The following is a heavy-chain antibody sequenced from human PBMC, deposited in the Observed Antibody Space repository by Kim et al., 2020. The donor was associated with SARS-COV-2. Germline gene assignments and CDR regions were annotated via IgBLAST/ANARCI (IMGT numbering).Heavy chain of an antibody. Sequence: SETLSLTCTVSGGSISSGSYYWSWIRQPAGKGLEWIGRIYTSGSTNYNPSLKSRVTISVDTSKNQFSLKLSSVTAADTAVYYCASFGVSKAVAGSGFGYWGQGTLVTVSS. D-gene: IGHD6-19*01. V-gene: IGHV4-61*02. CDR3: ASFGVSKAVAGSGFGY. CDR2: IYTSGST. J-gene: IGHJ4*02. CDR1: GGSISSGSYY.